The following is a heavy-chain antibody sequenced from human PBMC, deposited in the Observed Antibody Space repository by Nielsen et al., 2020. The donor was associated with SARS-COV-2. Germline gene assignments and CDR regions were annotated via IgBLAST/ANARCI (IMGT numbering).Heavy chain of an antibody. CDR3: ASELVPGYYGMDV. V-gene: IGHV3-33*08. CDR1: GFALSAYG. CDR2: IWYDGSNK. D-gene: IGHD6-13*01. J-gene: IGHJ6*02. Sequence: GESLKISCTASGFALSAYGMDWVRQAPGKGLEWVAVIWYDGSNKYYADSVKGRFTISRDNSKNTLYLQMNSLRAEDTAVYYCASELVPGYYGMDVWGQGTTVTVSS.